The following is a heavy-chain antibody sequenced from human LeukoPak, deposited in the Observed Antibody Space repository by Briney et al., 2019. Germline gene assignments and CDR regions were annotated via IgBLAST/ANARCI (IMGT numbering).Heavy chain of an antibody. CDR2: MLYDGSGI. Sequence: GGSLRLSCAASGFSFRLYGMHWVRQAPGKGLEWVALMLYDGSGIYYADSVKGRFSISRDNSNNMFYLQMSSLRAEDSAVYYCASDLAGGNHPDGFDVWAQGTLVTVSS. CDR3: ASDLAGGNHPDGFDV. V-gene: IGHV3-33*05. D-gene: IGHD1-14*01. J-gene: IGHJ3*01. CDR1: GFSFRLYG.